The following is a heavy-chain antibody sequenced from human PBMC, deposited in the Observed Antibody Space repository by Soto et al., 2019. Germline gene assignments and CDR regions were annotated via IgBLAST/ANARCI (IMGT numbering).Heavy chain of an antibody. CDR1: GGSISSSSYY. D-gene: IGHD5-12*01. CDR3: AREEGGGYDHRWFDP. CDR2: ISYSGST. V-gene: IGHV4-39*07. Sequence: ETLSLTCAVSGGSISSSSYYWGWIRQPPGKGLEWIGSISYSGSTYYNPSLKSRVSISVDTSKNQFSLKLSSVTAADTAVYYCAREEGGGYDHRWFDPWGQGTLVTVSS. J-gene: IGHJ5*02.